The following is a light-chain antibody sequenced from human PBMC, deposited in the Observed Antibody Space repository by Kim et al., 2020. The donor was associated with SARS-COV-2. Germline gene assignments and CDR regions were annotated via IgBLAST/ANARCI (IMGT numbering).Light chain of an antibody. CDR3: QELNSFPP. CDR1: HDSSSY. Sequence: SACVGDRVTIPCRASHDSSSYLAWYQQKPGKAPNLLISAASTLHSGVPSRFSGSGSGTDFTLTITGLQPEDFATYYCQELNSFPPFGQGTRLEIK. V-gene: IGKV1-9*01. J-gene: IGKJ5*01. CDR2: AAS.